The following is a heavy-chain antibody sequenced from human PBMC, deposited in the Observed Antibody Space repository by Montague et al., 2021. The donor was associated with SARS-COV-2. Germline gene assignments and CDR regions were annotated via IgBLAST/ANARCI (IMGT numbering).Heavy chain of an antibody. Sequence: SETLSLTCAVYGGSFSGYYWNWIRQPPGKGLEWIGEINHSGSTNYNPFLKSRVTMSVDTSKNQFSLKLSSVTAADTAVYYCARGARQGYGFRLGSFDSWGQGTLVTVSS. CDR3: ARGARQGYGFRLGSFDS. D-gene: IGHD3-10*01. CDR2: INHSGST. CDR1: GGSFSGYY. J-gene: IGHJ4*02. V-gene: IGHV4-34*01.